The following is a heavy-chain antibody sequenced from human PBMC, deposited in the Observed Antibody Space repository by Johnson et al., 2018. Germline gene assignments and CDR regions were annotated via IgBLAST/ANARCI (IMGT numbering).Heavy chain of an antibody. V-gene: IGHV4-61*01. Sequence: QVQLQESGPGLVKPSETLSLTCTVSGGSVSSGSSYWSWIRQPPGKGLEWIGYIYYSGSTSYNPSLKSRLTISLDTSKNHFSLKLRSVTAADTAVYYCATSYYAMDVWGQGTTVTVS. J-gene: IGHJ6*02. CDR2: IYYSGST. CDR3: ATSYYAMDV. CDR1: GGSVSSGSSY.